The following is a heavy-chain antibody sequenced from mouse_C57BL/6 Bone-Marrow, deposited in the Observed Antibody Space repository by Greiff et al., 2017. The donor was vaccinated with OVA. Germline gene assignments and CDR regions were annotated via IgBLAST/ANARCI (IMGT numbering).Heavy chain of an antibody. CDR3: AGYGTYYLPWYFDV. J-gene: IGHJ1*03. CDR2: IYHGNGST. D-gene: IGHD1-1*01. V-gene: IGHV1-55*01. Sequence: QVQLQQPGAELVQPGASVKMSCKASGYTFTSYWITWVRQRPGQGLEWIGDIYHGNGSTTYNEKFKSKATLTVGTASSTAYMQLSNLTSEDSAVYYCAGYGTYYLPWYFDVWGTGTTATVTA. CDR1: GYTFTSYW.